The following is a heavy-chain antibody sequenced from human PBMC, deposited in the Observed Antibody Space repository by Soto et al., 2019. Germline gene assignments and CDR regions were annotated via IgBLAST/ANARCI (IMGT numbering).Heavy chain of an antibody. D-gene: IGHD2-2*01. CDR2: IIPILGIA. CDR3: AQLGYSNSTSCYAVDY. Sequence: QVQLVQSGAEVKKPGSSVKVSCKASGCTFSSYTISWVRQAPGQGLEWMGRIIPILGIANYAQKFEGRVTITADKSTSTAYMELSSLRSEDTAVYYCAQLGYSNSTSCYAVDYWGQGTLVTVSS. J-gene: IGHJ4*02. V-gene: IGHV1-69*02. CDR1: GCTFSSYT.